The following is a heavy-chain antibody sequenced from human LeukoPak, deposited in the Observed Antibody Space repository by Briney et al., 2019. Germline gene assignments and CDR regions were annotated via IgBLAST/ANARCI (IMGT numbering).Heavy chain of an antibody. CDR2: ISSSSSYI. Sequence: GGSLRLSXAAPGFTFSSYSMNWVRQAPGKGLEWVSSISSSSSYIYYADSVKGRFTISRDNAKNSLYLQMNSLRAEDTAVYYCARERIQLWLIEHAFDIWGQGTTVTVSS. J-gene: IGHJ3*02. D-gene: IGHD5-18*01. CDR3: ARERIQLWLIEHAFDI. V-gene: IGHV3-21*01. CDR1: GFTFSSYS.